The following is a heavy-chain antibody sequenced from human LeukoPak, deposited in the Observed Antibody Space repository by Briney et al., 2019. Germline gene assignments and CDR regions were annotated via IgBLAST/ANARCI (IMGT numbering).Heavy chain of an antibody. J-gene: IGHJ4*02. Sequence: PGGSLRLSCTSSALTLSFYSMNWVRQAPGKGLEWISHITVDLSIIDYADSVRGRFTISRDKAKNALYLQMNSLRAEDTAVYYCVRDKDWALDYWGQGTLISVSS. CDR1: ALTLSFYS. CDR3: VRDKDWALDY. CDR2: ITVDLSII. V-gene: IGHV3-48*01. D-gene: IGHD3-9*01.